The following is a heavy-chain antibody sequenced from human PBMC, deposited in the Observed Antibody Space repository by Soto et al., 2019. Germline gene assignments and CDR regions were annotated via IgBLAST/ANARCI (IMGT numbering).Heavy chain of an antibody. J-gene: IGHJ5*01. CDR1: GFTFSSYG. CDR2: IWYDGSNR. CDR3: ARVPRRECCWYDS. Sequence: QVQLVESGGGVVQPGRSLRLSCVASGFTFSSYGLHWVRQAPGKGLEWVAIIWYDGSNRYYGDSVKGRFTISRDNSKNTLYLQMNNLRVEDTAVYYSARVPRRECCWYDSWGQGTLVTVSS. V-gene: IGHV3-33*01. D-gene: IGHD2-8*01.